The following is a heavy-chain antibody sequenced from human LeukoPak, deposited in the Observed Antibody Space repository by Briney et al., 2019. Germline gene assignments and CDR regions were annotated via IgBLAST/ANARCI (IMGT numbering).Heavy chain of an antibody. Sequence: GESLKISCEASGYTFTNYWIGWVRQMPGKGLEWMGIIYPGDSDTRYSPSFQGQVTISADKSISTAYLQWSSLKASDTAMYYCARCPTKDYFDYWGQGTLVTVSS. CDR3: ARCPTKDYFDY. J-gene: IGHJ4*02. CDR2: IYPGDSDT. CDR1: GYTFTNYW. V-gene: IGHV5-51*01.